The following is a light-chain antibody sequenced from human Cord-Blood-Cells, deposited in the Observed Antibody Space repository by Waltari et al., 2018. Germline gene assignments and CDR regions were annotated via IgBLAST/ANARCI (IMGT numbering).Light chain of an antibody. V-gene: IGKV3-15*01. J-gene: IGKJ1*01. Sequence: EIVMTPSPATLSVSPGERATLSCRASQRVSSNLAWYQQKPGQAPRLLIYGASTRATGIPARFSGSGSGTEFSLTISSLQSEDFAVYYCQQYNNWPRTFGQGTRVEIK. CDR2: GAS. CDR3: QQYNNWPRT. CDR1: QRVSSN.